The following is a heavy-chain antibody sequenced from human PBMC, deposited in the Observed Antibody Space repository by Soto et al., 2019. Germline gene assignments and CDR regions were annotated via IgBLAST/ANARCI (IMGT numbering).Heavy chain of an antibody. CDR3: AKENGILGANWGIFQS. CDR1: GFTFSSCA. CDR2: ISGNGGST. V-gene: IGHV3-23*01. D-gene: IGHD7-27*01. Sequence: GRSLRLSCAASGFTFSSCAMGWVRQAPGKGLEWVSGISGNGGSTYYADSVKGRFTISRDNSKNILYLQMNSLRAEDTAVYYCAKENGILGANWGIFQSSGQGTLVTVSS. J-gene: IGHJ5*02.